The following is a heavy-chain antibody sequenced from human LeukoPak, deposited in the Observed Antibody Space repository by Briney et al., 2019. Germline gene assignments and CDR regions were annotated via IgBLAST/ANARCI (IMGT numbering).Heavy chain of an antibody. J-gene: IGHJ4*02. CDR1: GGSISSSSYY. CDR3: ARDLGGPIYGFVY. Sequence: PSETLSLTCTVSGGSISSSSYYWGWIRQPPGKGLEWIGYIYYSGNTNYNPSLKSRVTISVDTSKNQFSLKLSSVTAADTAVYYCARDLGGPIYGFVYWGQGTLVTVSS. V-gene: IGHV4-61*01. D-gene: IGHD4-17*01. CDR2: IYYSGNT.